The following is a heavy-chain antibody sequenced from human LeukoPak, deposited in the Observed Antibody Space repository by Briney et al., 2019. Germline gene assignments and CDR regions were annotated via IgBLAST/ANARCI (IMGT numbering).Heavy chain of an antibody. CDR2: VYYGRSP. CDR1: GDSISRSTYY. J-gene: IGHJ4*02. Sequence: TSETLSLTCTVSGDSISRSTYYWAWNRQPPGKGLEWIGSVYYGRSPYFNPSLESRATISVDTSKNHFSLKMSSVTAADTAVYYCARSSGTGTFSYWGQGTLVTVSS. D-gene: IGHD6-25*01. V-gene: IGHV4-39*02. CDR3: ARSSGTGTFSY.